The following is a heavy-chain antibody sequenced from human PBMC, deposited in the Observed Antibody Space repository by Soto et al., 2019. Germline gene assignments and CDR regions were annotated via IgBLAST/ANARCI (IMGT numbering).Heavy chain of an antibody. V-gene: IGHV4-31*03. J-gene: IGHJ5*02. CDR2: IYYTGST. CDR3: ARDGGYCSDTSCYRFDP. Sequence: QVQLQESGPGLVKPSQTLSLTCTVSSGSIGSGGYYWSWIRQPPGKGLEWIGYIYYTGSTYYNPSLKSRLTISVDMSKNEFYLNLNSVTAADTAVYYCARDGGYCSDTSCYRFDPWGQGILVTVSS. D-gene: IGHD2-15*01. CDR1: SGSIGSGGYY.